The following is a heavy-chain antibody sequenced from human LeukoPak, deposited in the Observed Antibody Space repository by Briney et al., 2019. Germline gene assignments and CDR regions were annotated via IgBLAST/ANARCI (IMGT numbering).Heavy chain of an antibody. CDR1: GGSVSSGSYY. Sequence: NPSETLSLTCTVSGGSVSSGSYYWSWIRQPPGKGLEWIGYIYYSGNTNYDPSLKSRVTISVDTSKNQFSLKLSSVTAADTAVYYCARGRARDSSGYPNYWGQGTLVTVSS. CDR2: IYYSGNT. D-gene: IGHD3-22*01. CDR3: ARGRARDSSGYPNY. V-gene: IGHV4-61*01. J-gene: IGHJ4*02.